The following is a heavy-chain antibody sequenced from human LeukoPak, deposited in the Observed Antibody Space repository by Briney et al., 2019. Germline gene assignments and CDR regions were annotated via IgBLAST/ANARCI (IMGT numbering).Heavy chain of an antibody. D-gene: IGHD2-2*01. CDR2: IYYSGST. CDR3: ARRYCSSTSCYYFDY. CDR1: GGSISRYY. V-gene: IGHV4-59*12. J-gene: IGHJ4*02. Sequence: KPSEILSLTCTVSGGSISRYYWSWIRQSPGKGLEWIGYIYYSGSTNYNPSLKSRITISVDTSKNQFSLKLSSVTAADTAVYYCARRYCSSTSCYYFDYWGQGTLVTVSS.